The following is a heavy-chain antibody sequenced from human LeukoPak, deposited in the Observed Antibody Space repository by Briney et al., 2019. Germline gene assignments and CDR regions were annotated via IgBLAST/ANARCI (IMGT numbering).Heavy chain of an antibody. Sequence: PGGSLRLSCAASGFSFSTYAMSCVRQAPGKGLEWVSAISATGGSTYYADSVKGRFTISRDNSKNTLYLQINTLRAEDTAVYYCANRPLDYWGQGTLVTVSS. J-gene: IGHJ4*02. CDR1: GFSFSTYA. CDR2: ISATGGST. V-gene: IGHV3-23*01. CDR3: ANRPLDY.